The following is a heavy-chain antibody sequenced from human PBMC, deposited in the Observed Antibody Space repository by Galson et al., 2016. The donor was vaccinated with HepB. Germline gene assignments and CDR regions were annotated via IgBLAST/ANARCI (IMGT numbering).Heavy chain of an antibody. J-gene: IGHJ4*02. CDR3: AKAEGVSASGYWLADS. V-gene: IGHV3-23*01. CDR1: GFTFSSYA. Sequence: SLRLSCAASGFTFSSYAMSWVRQAPGKGLEWVSGISGSGYSTFYADSVQGRFTISRDNSKSTLYLQMNSLRAEDTAVYYCAKAEGVSASGYWLADSWGQGTLVTVSS. D-gene: IGHD5-12*01. CDR2: ISGSGYST.